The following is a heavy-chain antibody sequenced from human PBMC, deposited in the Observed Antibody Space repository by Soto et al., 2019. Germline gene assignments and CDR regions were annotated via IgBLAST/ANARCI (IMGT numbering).Heavy chain of an antibody. V-gene: IGHV1-46*03. CDR1: GYTFTSYY. Sequence: ASVKVSCKASGYTFTSYYMHWVRQAPGQGLEWMGIINPSGGSTSYAQKFQGRVTMTRDTSTSTVYMELSSLRSEDTAVYYCARVRKRANSSGWYAIDYWGQGTLVTVSS. CDR2: INPSGGST. CDR3: ARVRKRANSSGWYAIDY. J-gene: IGHJ4*02. D-gene: IGHD6-19*01.